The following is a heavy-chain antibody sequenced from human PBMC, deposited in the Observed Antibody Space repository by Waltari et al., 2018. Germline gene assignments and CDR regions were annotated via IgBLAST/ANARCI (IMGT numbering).Heavy chain of an antibody. Sequence: QVQLVQSGAEVKKPGASVKVSCKVSGYTLTELSMHWVRQAPGKGLEWMGGFDPEDGETIYAQKFQGRVTMTEDTCTDTAYVELSSLRSEDTAVYYCATVSSPTQYSSSWYWNWFDPWGQGTLVTVSS. CDR2: FDPEDGET. D-gene: IGHD6-13*01. CDR3: ATVSSPTQYSSSWYWNWFDP. V-gene: IGHV1-24*01. J-gene: IGHJ5*02. CDR1: GYTLTELS.